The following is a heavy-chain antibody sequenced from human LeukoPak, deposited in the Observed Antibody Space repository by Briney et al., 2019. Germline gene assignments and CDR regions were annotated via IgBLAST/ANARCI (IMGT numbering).Heavy chain of an antibody. CDR1: GGSISSSSYY. CDR3: ARYPLYCSSTTCYYY. Sequence: SEALSLTCTVSGGSISSSSYYWGWICQPPGKGLEWIGSIYYSGSTYYNPSLKSRVTISVDTSKNQFSLKLSSVTAADTAVYYCARYPLYCSSTTCYYYWGQGTLVTVSS. D-gene: IGHD2-2*01. CDR2: IYYSGST. V-gene: IGHV4-39*01. J-gene: IGHJ4*02.